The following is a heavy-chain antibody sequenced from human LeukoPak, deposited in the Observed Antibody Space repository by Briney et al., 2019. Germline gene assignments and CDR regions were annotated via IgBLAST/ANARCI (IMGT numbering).Heavy chain of an antibody. CDR1: GGTFSSYA. CDR2: IIPILGIA. V-gene: IGHV1-69*04. D-gene: IGHD6-19*01. Sequence: ASVKVSCKASGGTFSSYAISWVRQAPRQGLEWMGRIIPILGIADYAQKFQGRVTITADKSTSTAYMELSSLRSEDTAVYYCARAPYSSGWYVHWGQGTLVTVSS. CDR3: ARAPYSSGWYVH. J-gene: IGHJ4*02.